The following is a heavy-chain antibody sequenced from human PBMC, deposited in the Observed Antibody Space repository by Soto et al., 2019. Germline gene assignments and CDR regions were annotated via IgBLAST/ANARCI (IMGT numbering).Heavy chain of an antibody. Sequence: QVQLVQSGAEVKKPGSSVKVSCKASGGTFSSYTISWVRQAPGQGLEWMGRIIPILGIANYAQKFQGRVTITADKPRSTAYRELSSLRWGDTAVYYCAGGGYLDYWGQGTLVTVSS. V-gene: IGHV1-69*02. J-gene: IGHJ4*02. CDR2: IIPILGIA. CDR3: AGGGYLDY. CDR1: GGTFSSYT. D-gene: IGHD3-16*02.